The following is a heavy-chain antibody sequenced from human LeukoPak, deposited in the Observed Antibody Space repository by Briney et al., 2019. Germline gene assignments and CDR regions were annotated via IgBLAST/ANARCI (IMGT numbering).Heavy chain of an antibody. V-gene: IGHV5-51*01. CDR3: ARNYYYLDV. J-gene: IGHJ6*03. Sequence: GESLKISCEASGYSFSNYWIGWVRQMPGKGLEWMGIIYPGDSDTRYSPSFQGQVTISADKSISTAYLQWSSLKASDTAIYYCARNYYYLDVWGKGTTVTVSS. CDR2: IYPGDSDT. CDR1: GYSFSNYW.